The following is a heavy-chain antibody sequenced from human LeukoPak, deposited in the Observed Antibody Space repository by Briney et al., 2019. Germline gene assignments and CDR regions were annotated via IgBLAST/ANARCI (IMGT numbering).Heavy chain of an antibody. CDR2: IKQDGSEK. J-gene: IGHJ3*02. CDR1: GFTLSSYW. V-gene: IGHV3-7*01. Sequence: GGSLRLSCAASGFTLSSYWMSWVRQAPGKGLEWVANIKQDGSEKYYVDSVKGRFTISRDNAKNSLYLQMNSLRAEDTAVYYCARPGTAVIVVVPDAFDIWGQGTMVTVSS. CDR3: ARPGTAVIVVVPDAFDI. D-gene: IGHD3-22*01.